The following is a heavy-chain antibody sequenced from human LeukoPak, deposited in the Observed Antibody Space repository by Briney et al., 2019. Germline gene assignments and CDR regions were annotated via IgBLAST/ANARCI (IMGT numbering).Heavy chain of an antibody. V-gene: IGHV5-10-1*04. CDR2: IDPSDSYT. Sequence: GEALRISFKGSGYSVTSYCISWGRQMPGKGLEGRGSIDPSDSYTNYRPSFQGQLTISADKPISNAYLQWRRMKESDTAMYYCARVVPAAMEGPREGMDVWGKGTTVTVSS. D-gene: IGHD2-2*01. CDR3: ARVVPAAMEGPREGMDV. CDR1: GYSVTSYC. J-gene: IGHJ6*04.